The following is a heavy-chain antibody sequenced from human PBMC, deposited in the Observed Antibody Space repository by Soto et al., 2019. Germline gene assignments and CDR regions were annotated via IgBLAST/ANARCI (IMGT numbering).Heavy chain of an antibody. CDR1: GCTFSSYA. CDR3: ASTKQQLVRLYRRYYYYYGMDV. CDR2: IIPIFGTA. Sequence: ASVKVSCKASGCTFSSYAISWVRQAPGQGLEWMGGIIPIFGTANYAQKFQGRVTITADESTSTAYMELSSLRSEDTAVYYCASTKQQLVRLYRRYYYYYGMDVWGQGTTVTVSS. J-gene: IGHJ6*02. V-gene: IGHV1-69*13. D-gene: IGHD6-13*01.